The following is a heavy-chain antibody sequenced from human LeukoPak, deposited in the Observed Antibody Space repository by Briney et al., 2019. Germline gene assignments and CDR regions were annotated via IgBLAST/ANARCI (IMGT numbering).Heavy chain of an antibody. Sequence: PSETLSLTCTVSGGSISPYYWTWIRQPPGKGLEWIGYIYFSGDTNYNPSLRSRVTISLHTSKNQFSLKLRSVTAADTAVYYCARHLPGYSNTWPGPWGQGNLVTVSS. CDR2: IYFSGDT. CDR1: GGSISPYY. D-gene: IGHD4-11*01. CDR3: ARHLPGYSNTWPGP. V-gene: IGHV4-59*08. J-gene: IGHJ5*02.